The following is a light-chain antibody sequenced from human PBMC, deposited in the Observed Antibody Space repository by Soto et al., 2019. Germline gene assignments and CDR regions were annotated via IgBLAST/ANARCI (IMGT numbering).Light chain of an antibody. CDR2: EVS. J-gene: IGLJ2*01. V-gene: IGLV2-14*01. CDR1: SSDVADYNF. Sequence: QSALTQPASVSGSPGQSITISCTGTSSDVADYNFVSWYQQHPGKAPKLMIYEVSNRPSGVSIRFSGSKSGNTASLTISGLQAEDEADYYFSSYTSSSTLFGGGTKLTVL. CDR3: SSYTSSSTL.